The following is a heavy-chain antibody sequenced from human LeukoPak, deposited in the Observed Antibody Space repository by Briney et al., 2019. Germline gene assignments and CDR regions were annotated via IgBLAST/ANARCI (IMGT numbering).Heavy chain of an antibody. CDR2: ITSYGDKT. Sequence: GGSRRLSCAASGFTFSSYAMHWVRQAPGKGLEYVSAITSYGDKTYYGNSVKGRFTISRDNSKNTLYLQMGSLRIEDMAVYYCARGGATTLFDYWGQGTLVTASS. D-gene: IGHD1-26*01. CDR1: GFTFSSYA. CDR3: ARGGATTLFDY. V-gene: IGHV3-64*01. J-gene: IGHJ4*02.